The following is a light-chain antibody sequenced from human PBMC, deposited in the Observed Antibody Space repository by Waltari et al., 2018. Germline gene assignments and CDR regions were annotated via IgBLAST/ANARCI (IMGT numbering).Light chain of an antibody. Sequence: DIQLTQSQSSLSASGGDRVTITCRASQSISSYVNWYQQNPGKAPKLLIYAASSLQSGVPSRFSGSGSGTDFTLTISSLQPEDFATYYCQQSYSTPRTFGQGTKVEIK. CDR1: QSISSY. J-gene: IGKJ1*01. CDR3: QQSYSTPRT. V-gene: IGKV1-39*01. CDR2: AAS.